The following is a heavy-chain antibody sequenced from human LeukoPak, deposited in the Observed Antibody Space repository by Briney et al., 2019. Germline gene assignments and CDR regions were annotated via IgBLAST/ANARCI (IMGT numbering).Heavy chain of an antibody. Sequence: SETLSLTCTVSGGSISSYYWSWIRQPPGKGLEWIGYISYSGSTNYNPSLKSRVTISVDKSKNQFSLRLSSVTAADTAVYFCARCRDGYPPFDYWGQGTLVTVSS. CDR3: ARCRDGYPPFDY. CDR2: ISYSGST. CDR1: GGSISSYY. D-gene: IGHD5-24*01. J-gene: IGHJ4*02. V-gene: IGHV4-59*01.